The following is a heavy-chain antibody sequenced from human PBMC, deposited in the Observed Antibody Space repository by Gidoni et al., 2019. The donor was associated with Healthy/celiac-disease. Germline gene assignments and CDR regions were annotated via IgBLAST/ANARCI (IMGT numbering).Heavy chain of an antibody. CDR2: INPSGGST. D-gene: IGHD4-17*01. J-gene: IGHJ4*02. CDR3: ARGDTVTTGYFDY. V-gene: IGHV1-46*01. CDR1: GYTFTSYY. Sequence: QVQLVQSGAEVKKPVASVKASCKASGYTFTSYYMHWVRQSPGQGLEWMGIINPSGGSTSYAQKCQGRVTMTRDTSTSTVYMELSSLRSEDTAVYYCARGDTVTTGYFDYWGQGTLVTVSS.